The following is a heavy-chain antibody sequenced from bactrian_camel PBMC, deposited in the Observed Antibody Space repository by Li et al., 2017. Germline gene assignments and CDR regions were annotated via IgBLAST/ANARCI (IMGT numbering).Heavy chain of an antibody. J-gene: IGHJ6*01. D-gene: IGHD6*01. CDR2: MDPNGAT. Sequence: HVQLVESGGGSVQAGGSLRLSCTASGDHISTYYKTYCMAWFRQGPGKEREGVALMDPNGATTYADSVTGRFTISRDNAQNTLSLQMNSLQPEDTGMYYCAAGKVRESCMEWYFSGKPPGMAEFGYWGQGTQVTVS. CDR3: AAGKVRESCMEWYFSGKPPGMAEFGY. V-gene: IGHV3S53*01. CDR1: GDHISTYY.